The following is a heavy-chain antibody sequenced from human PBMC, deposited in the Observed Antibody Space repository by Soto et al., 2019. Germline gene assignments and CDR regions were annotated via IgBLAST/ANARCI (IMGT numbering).Heavy chain of an antibody. D-gene: IGHD5-18*01. V-gene: IGHV3-53*02. CDR2: IYGGGGT. J-gene: IGHJ4*02. Sequence: EVQLVETGGGLIQPGGSLRISCAASGFSISNKYMSWVRQAPGKGLEWVSVIYGGGGTYYADSVKGRFTISRDNSENTVYLQMTSLRGEDTAVYYCARDGDYSYGYGFDYWGQGILVAVSS. CDR3: ARDGDYSYGYGFDY. CDR1: GFSISNKY.